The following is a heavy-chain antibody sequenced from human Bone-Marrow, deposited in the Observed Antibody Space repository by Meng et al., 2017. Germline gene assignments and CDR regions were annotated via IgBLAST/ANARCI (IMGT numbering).Heavy chain of an antibody. CDR2: INHSGST. CDR3: ARGPTTMAHDFDY. D-gene: IGHD4-11*01. CDR1: GGSFSDYY. Sequence: QVQPPGGGAGRLKPSETLSLTCFVSGGSFSDYYWSWIRQPPGKGLEWIGEINHSGSTNYNPSLESRATISVDTSQNNLSLKLSSVTAADSAVYYCARGPTTMAHDFDYWGQGTLVTVSS. V-gene: IGHV4-34*01. J-gene: IGHJ4*02.